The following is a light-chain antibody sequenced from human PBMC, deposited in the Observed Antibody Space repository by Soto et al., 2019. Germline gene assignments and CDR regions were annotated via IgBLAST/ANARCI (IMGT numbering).Light chain of an antibody. CDR1: QDISNF. J-gene: IGKJ5*01. CDR3: QQRSNWPLIT. Sequence: DIQMTQSPSSLSASVGDRVTITCRASQDISNFLSWYQQKPGKVPKLLIYTSSNRATGIPARFSGSGSGTDFTLTISSLEPEDFAVYYCQQRSNWPLITFGQGTRLEIK. V-gene: IGKV1-NL1*01. CDR2: TSS.